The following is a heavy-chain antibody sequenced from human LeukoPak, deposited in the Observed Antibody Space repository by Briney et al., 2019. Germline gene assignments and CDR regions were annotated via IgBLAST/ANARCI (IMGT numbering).Heavy chain of an antibody. Sequence: GGSLRLSCTASGFTFSSYGMHWVRQAPGKGLEWVALISYDGSNKYYADSVKGRFTISRDNSKNTLYLQMNSLRAEDTAVFYCAKDSTDSGYPFDYWGQGTLVTVSS. J-gene: IGHJ4*02. CDR2: ISYDGSNK. D-gene: IGHD5-12*01. CDR1: GFTFSSYG. CDR3: AKDSTDSGYPFDY. V-gene: IGHV3-30*18.